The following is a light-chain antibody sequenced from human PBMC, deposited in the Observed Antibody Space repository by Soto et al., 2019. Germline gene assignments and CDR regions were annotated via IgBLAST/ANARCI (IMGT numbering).Light chain of an antibody. CDR2: DVS. J-gene: IGLJ2*01. CDR3: SSYTSTGTSVV. CDR1: SRDVGVYNY. V-gene: IGLV2-14*01. Sequence: QSVLTQPASVSGSPGQSITISCTGTSRDVGVYNYVSWYQQHPDKAPKLMIYDVSNRPSGVSVRFSGSKSGNTASLTISGLQAEDEADYYCSSYTSTGTSVVFGGGTKLTVL.